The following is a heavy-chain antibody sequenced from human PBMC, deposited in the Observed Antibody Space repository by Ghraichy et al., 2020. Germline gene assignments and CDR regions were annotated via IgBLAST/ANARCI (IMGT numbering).Heavy chain of an antibody. CDR2: ISSSSSYI. D-gene: IGHD1-26*01. Sequence: SCAASGFTFSSYSMNWVRQAPGKGLEWVSSISSSSSYIYYADSVKGRFTISRDNAKNSLYLQMNSLRAEDTAVYYCARDRGSYYGPGDYWGQGTLVTVSS. CDR1: GFTFSSYS. CDR3: ARDRGSYYGPGDY. J-gene: IGHJ4*02. V-gene: IGHV3-21*01.